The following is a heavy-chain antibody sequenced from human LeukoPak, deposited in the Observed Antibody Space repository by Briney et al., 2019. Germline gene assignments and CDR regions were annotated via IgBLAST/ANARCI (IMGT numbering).Heavy chain of an antibody. J-gene: IGHJ4*02. CDR3: ATGKDRSGYYYSLDY. D-gene: IGHD3-22*01. CDR1: GGTFSTFP. V-gene: IGHV1-69*13. Sequence: ASVKVSCKASGGTFSTFPISWVRQAPGQGLEWIGGIIPIFGPNYAQKFQGRATISADLATATAYMELSSLTSEDTSVYYCATGKDRSGYYYSLDYWGQGTLVAVSS. CDR2: IIPIFGP.